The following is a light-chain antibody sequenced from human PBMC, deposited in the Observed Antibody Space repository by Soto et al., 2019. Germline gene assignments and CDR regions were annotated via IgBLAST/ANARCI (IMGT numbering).Light chain of an antibody. CDR1: QSVSSSY. CDR2: GTS. J-gene: IGKJ2*02. CDR3: QQFGSAPCT. Sequence: EIVLTQSPGTLSLSPGEGATLSCRASQSVSSSYLAWYQQKVGQAPRLLIYGTSNRATGIPDRFSVSGSGTDFTLIIRRLEPEDFAVYYCQQFGSAPCTFGQGTKLEIK. V-gene: IGKV3-20*01.